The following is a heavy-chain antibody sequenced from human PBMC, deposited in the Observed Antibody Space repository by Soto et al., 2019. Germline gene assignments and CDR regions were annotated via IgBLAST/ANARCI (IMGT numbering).Heavy chain of an antibody. Sequence: QVQLVQSGAEVKKPGSSVKVSCKASGGTFNTDNINWVRKAPGQGLEWMGGILPIFGTTNYAQRFQGRVTITADDSTSTADMELSSLRSEDTAVYYCARDETGDSYYYYYGMDVWGQGTTVTVTS. CDR2: ILPIFGTT. V-gene: IGHV1-69*01. CDR1: GGTFNTDN. J-gene: IGHJ6*02. D-gene: IGHD7-27*01. CDR3: ARDETGDSYYYYYGMDV.